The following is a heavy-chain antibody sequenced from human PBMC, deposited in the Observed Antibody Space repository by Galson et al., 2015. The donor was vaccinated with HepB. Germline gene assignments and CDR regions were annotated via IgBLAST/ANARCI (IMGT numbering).Heavy chain of an antibody. D-gene: IGHD4-23*01. V-gene: IGHV1-18*01. CDR3: ASSPLRWNAQIQH. CDR1: GYTFTSYG. J-gene: IGHJ1*01. Sequence: SVKVSCKASGYTFTSYGISWVQQAPGQGLEWIGWISAYNGNKNYAQKFQGRVTMTTDTSTSTDYMEPRSLGSDDTAVYYCASSPLRWNAQIQHWGQGTLVTVSS. CDR2: ISAYNGNK.